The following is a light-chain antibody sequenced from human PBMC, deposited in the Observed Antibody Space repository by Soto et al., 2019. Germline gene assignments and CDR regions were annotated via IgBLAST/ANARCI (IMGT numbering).Light chain of an antibody. J-gene: IGKJ4*01. V-gene: IGKV1-39*01. CDR3: QQSHGTPRT. Sequence: DIQMTQSPSSLSASVGDRVTITCRASQSIISYLNWYQQKPGKAPELLIFAASNLQSGVPSRFSGSGSGTDFTLTISTLQPADFATYSCQQSHGTPRTFGGGTKVDTK. CDR1: QSIISY. CDR2: AAS.